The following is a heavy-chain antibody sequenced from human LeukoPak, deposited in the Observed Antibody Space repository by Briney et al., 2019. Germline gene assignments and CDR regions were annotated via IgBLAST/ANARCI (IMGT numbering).Heavy chain of an antibody. Sequence: GRSLRLSCVASGFIFHSYWMHWVRQAPGKGLVWVSRINSDGSSTIYADSAKGRFTISRDNAKNTLFLQMNSLRADDTAVYYCARGPVAFDIWGQGTRVTVSS. CDR2: INSDGSST. J-gene: IGHJ3*02. CDR3: ARGPVAFDI. V-gene: IGHV3-74*01. D-gene: IGHD2-2*01. CDR1: GFIFHSYW.